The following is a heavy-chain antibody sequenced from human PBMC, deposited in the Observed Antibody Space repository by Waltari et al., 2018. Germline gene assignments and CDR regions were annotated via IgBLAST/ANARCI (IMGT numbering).Heavy chain of an antibody. D-gene: IGHD6-13*01. Sequence: EVHLVESGGGFVQPGGSLRLSCAASAFTFNIYTMSWVRQAPGKGLEWIAYISSSSSDIYHADSVKGRFTISRDNSKNTLYLQMNSLRAEDTAVYYCARDKFGYSSSFDYWGQGTLVTVSS. CDR2: ISSSSSDI. CDR1: AFTFNIYT. CDR3: ARDKFGYSSSFDY. J-gene: IGHJ4*02. V-gene: IGHV3-48*01.